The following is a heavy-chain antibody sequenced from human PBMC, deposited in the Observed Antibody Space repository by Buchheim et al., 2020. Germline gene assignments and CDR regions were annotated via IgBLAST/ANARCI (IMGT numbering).Heavy chain of an antibody. Sequence: DVQLVESGGGLVQPGGSLRLSCAASGFTFRNVWMSWVRQTPGKGLEWVGRMKSIADGGTTDYAAPGKGRFTIFRADFKNMLFLQMNSLRTEDTAVYYCATEPYVWGNYRYSTNDYWGQG. J-gene: IGHJ4*02. D-gene: IGHD3-16*02. CDR1: GFTFRNVW. V-gene: IGHV3-15*01. CDR3: ATEPYVWGNYRYSTNDY. CDR2: MKSIADGGTT.